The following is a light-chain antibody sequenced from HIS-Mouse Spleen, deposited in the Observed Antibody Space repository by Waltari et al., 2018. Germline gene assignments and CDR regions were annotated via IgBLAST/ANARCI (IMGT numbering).Light chain of an antibody. J-gene: IGLJ3*02. CDR1: SGHSSYA. Sequence: QLVLTQSPSASASLGASVKLTCTLSSGHSSYAIAWHQQQPEKGPRYLMKLNSDGSHSKGDGFPDRFSGSSSGAERYLTISSLQSEDEADYYCQTWGTGTWVFGGGTKLTVL. V-gene: IGLV4-69*01. CDR2: LNSDGSH. CDR3: QTWGTGTWV.